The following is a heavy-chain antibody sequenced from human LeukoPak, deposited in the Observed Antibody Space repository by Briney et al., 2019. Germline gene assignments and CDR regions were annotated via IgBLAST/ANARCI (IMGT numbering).Heavy chain of an antibody. Sequence: PGGSLRLSCAASGFTVRSNYMSWVRQAPGKGLEWVSEIYSDASTYYAASVKGRFSISRDNSKNTVYLQMSSLRAEDTAVYYCARELREHGVFDIWGQGTMVTVSS. CDR3: ARELREHGVFDI. CDR1: GFTVRSNY. V-gene: IGHV3-53*01. D-gene: IGHD1-26*01. CDR2: IYSDAST. J-gene: IGHJ3*02.